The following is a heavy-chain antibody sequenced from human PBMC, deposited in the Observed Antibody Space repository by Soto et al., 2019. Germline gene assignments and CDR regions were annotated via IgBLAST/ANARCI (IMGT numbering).Heavy chain of an antibody. D-gene: IGHD1-26*01. CDR2: FNPASTGA. J-gene: IGHJ6*02. Sequence: QVQLVQSGAEVMEPGASVKVSCKASEYTFTSYYMHWLRQAPGQGLEWVGFFNPASTGATHAQKFQGRVTMTKDTSASTAYFELSSLSSEDTAIYHCARETRYGGSYTFNMDVWGQGTTVTVSS. V-gene: IGHV1-46*01. CDR3: ARETRYGGSYTFNMDV. CDR1: EYTFTSYY.